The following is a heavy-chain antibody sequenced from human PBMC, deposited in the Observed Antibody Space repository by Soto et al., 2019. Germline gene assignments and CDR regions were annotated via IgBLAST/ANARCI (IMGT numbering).Heavy chain of an antibody. CDR2: ISHDGSNK. V-gene: IGHV3-30*18. D-gene: IGHD6-19*01. CDR1: GLTFSRYI. Sequence: GGSLRLSCEVSGLTFSRYIMSWVRQAPGKGLEWVAVISHDGSNKYYADSVKGRFTISRDNSKNTLYLQMNSLRAEDTAVYYCAKERFAVAGPRKPAPFDYWGQGTLVTVSS. CDR3: AKERFAVAGPRKPAPFDY. J-gene: IGHJ4*02.